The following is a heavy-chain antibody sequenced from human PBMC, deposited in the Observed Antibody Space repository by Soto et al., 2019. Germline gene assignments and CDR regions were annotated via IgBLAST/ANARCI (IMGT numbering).Heavy chain of an antibody. CDR3: ARYVDSTILKPNDAFGI. Sequence: PSETLSLTCTVSGDSIFGGDYYWSWIRQSPGKGLQWVGSIYYSGRTYYNPSLERRIAMTVDTSQNPFSLKLSSVTAADSAVYFCARYVDSTILKPNDAFGIWGQGSMVTVSS. V-gene: IGHV4-30-4*01. D-gene: IGHD5-18*01. CDR2: IYYSGRT. CDR1: GDSIFGGDYY. J-gene: IGHJ3*02.